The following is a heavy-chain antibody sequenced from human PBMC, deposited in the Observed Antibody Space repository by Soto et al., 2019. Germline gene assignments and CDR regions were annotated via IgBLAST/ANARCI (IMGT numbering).Heavy chain of an antibody. Sequence: GGSLRLSCAASEFTFGSYWMTWVRQAPGKGLERVANIKPDGNIIHYTDSVKGRFTISRDNAKNSLYLQMNSLRAEDTAVYYCTRVPDYDNNWFDLWGQGTLVTVSS. V-gene: IGHV3-7*02. J-gene: IGHJ5*02. CDR2: IKPDGNII. CDR1: EFTFGSYW. D-gene: IGHD3-22*01. CDR3: TRVPDYDNNWFDL.